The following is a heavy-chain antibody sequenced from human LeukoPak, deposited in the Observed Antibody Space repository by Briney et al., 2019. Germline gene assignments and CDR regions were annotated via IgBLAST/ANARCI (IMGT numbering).Heavy chain of an antibody. D-gene: IGHD6-13*01. Sequence: SETLSLTCTVSGGSISSGGYYWSWIRQHPGKGLEWIGYIYYTGSTDYNPSLKSRVAISVDTSKNQFSLKLSSVTAADTAVYYCARGSKAAPGTFDYWGQGTLVTVSS. CDR3: ARGSKAAPGTFDY. V-gene: IGHV4-61*08. CDR2: IYYTGST. J-gene: IGHJ4*02. CDR1: GGSISSGGYY.